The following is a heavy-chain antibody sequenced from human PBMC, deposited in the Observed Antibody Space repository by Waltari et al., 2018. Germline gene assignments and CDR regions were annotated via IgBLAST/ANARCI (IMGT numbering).Heavy chain of an antibody. J-gene: IGHJ4*02. V-gene: IGHV3-74*01. CDR2: VNSAGTGS. CDR1: GFTFSDYR. D-gene: IGHD2-21*01. Sequence: EVQLVESGGGLVQPGGSLRLSCAASGFTFSDYRMHWVRQVPGKGLLWVSHVNSAGTGSSYADSVKGRFTISRDNARNILYLQMNSLTVEDTAVYYCARDTPGDGIDYWGQGTLVTVSP. CDR3: ARDTPGDGIDY.